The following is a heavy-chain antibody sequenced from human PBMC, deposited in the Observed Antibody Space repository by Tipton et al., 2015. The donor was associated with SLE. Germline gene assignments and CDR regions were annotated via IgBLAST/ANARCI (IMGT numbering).Heavy chain of an antibody. Sequence: VQLVQSGAEVKKPGESLKISCEGSGYNFTSYWIAWVRQKPGKGLEWMGIIYPGDSDTKYSPSFRGQVTISADKSINIAYLQWSSLKASDTAMYYCARPRLAYRPDASDIWGQGTMVTVSS. CDR3: ARPRLAYRPDASDI. D-gene: IGHD1-26*01. J-gene: IGHJ3*02. CDR2: IYPGDSDT. CDR1: GYNFTSYW. V-gene: IGHV5-51*01.